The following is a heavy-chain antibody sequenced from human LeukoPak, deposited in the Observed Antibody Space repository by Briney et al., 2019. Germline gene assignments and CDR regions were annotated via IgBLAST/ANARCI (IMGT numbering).Heavy chain of an antibody. V-gene: IGHV3-30*02. CDR3: GLGELSGYGMDV. CDR1: GFTFSSYG. D-gene: IGHD3-10*01. J-gene: IGHJ6*02. CDR2: IRYDGSNK. Sequence: PGGSLRLSCAASGFTFSSYGMHWVRQAPGKGLEWVAFIRYDGSNKCYADSVKGRFTISRDNSKNTLYLQMNSLRAEDTAVYYCGLGELSGYGMDVWGQGTTVTVSS.